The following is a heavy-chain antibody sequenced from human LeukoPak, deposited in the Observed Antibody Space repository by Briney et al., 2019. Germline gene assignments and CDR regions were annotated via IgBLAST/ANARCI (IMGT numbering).Heavy chain of an antibody. J-gene: IGHJ4*02. V-gene: IGHV4-34*01. CDR2: INHSGST. Sequence: SETLSLTCAVYGGSFSGYYWSWIRQPPGKGLEWIGEINHSGSTNYNPSLKGRVTISVDTSKNQFSLKLSSVTAADTAVYYCVYYYGSGSVEYWGQGTLVTVSS. CDR1: GGSFSGYY. CDR3: VYYYGSGSVEY. D-gene: IGHD3-10*01.